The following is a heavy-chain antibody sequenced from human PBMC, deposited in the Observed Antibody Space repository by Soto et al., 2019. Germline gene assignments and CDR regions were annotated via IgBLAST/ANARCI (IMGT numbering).Heavy chain of an antibody. CDR1: GGTFSNYA. CDR2: IIPIFGRT. CDR3: ADLSLGYCITSSCPPDY. V-gene: IGHV1-69*12. J-gene: IGHJ4*02. Sequence: QVQLVQSGAEVKKPGSSVKVSCKVSGGTFSNYAISWVRQAPGQGLEWMGGIIPIFGRTTYAQKFQGRVAITADEATSTAYMELTRLTSEDTAVYDCADLSLGYCITSSCPPDYWGLGTLVTVAS. D-gene: IGHD2-2*01.